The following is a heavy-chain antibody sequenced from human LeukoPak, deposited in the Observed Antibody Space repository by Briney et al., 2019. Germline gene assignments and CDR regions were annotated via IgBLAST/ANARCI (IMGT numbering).Heavy chain of an antibody. Sequence: SVKVSCKVSGYTLTELSMHWVRQAPGQGLEWMGGIIPIFGTANYAQKFQGRVTITADESTSTAYMELSSLRSEDTAVYYCARNLINGDCSSTSCYRFDYWGQGTLVTVSS. CDR3: ARNLINGDCSSTSCYRFDY. CDR2: IIPIFGTA. J-gene: IGHJ4*02. CDR1: GYTLTELS. D-gene: IGHD2-2*03. V-gene: IGHV1-69*13.